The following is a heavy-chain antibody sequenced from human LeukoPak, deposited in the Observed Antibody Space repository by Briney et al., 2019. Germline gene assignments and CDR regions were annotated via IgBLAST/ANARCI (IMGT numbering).Heavy chain of an antibody. Sequence: GASVKVSCKASGGTFSSYAISWVRQAPGQGLEWMGRIIPILGIANYAQEFQGRVTITADKSTSTAYMELSSLRSEDTAVYYCARDITMVRGAGYYYGMDVWGQGTTVTVSS. CDR1: GGTFSSYA. CDR3: ARDITMVRGAGYYYGMDV. J-gene: IGHJ6*02. V-gene: IGHV1-69*04. CDR2: IIPILGIA. D-gene: IGHD3-10*01.